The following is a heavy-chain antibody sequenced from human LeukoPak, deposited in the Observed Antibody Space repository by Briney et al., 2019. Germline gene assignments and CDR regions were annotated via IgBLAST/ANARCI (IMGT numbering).Heavy chain of an antibody. D-gene: IGHD6-19*01. J-gene: IGHJ4*02. Sequence: GGPLRLSCAASGFTFSKYWMLWVRHAPGKGVESVSRINTDGTVTTYADSVKGRFTVSRDNADNTMFLQMNSVRDEDTAVYYCATKQWLAPPPDSWGQGTPVTVSS. CDR3: ATKQWLAPPPDS. V-gene: IGHV3-74*01. CDR1: GFTFSKYW. CDR2: INTDGTVT.